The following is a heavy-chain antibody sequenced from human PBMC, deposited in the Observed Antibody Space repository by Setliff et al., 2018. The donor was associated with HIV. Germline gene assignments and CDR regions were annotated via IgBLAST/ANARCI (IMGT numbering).Heavy chain of an antibody. V-gene: IGHV1-18*01. CDR3: ARLGSGWSDSYYYAMDI. J-gene: IGHJ6*02. CDR1: GYTFTAYG. D-gene: IGHD6-19*01. Sequence: ASVKVSCKPSGYTFTAYGLSWVRQAPGQGLEWMGWIATYSDETSYAQNLQGRVTMTTDTSTNTAYLELRSLRFDDTAVYYCARLGSGWSDSYYYAMDIWGQGTTVTVSS. CDR2: IATYSDET.